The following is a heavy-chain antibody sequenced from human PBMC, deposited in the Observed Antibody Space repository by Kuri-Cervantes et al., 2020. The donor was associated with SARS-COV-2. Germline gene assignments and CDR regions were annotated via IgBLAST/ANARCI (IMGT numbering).Heavy chain of an antibody. CDR2: IYYSGST. CDR3: AGPNFAFDI. V-gene: IGHV4-59*08. CDR1: GGSISSYY. J-gene: IGHJ3*02. D-gene: IGHD5-24*01. Sequence: SETLSLTCTVSGGSISSYYWSWIRQPPGKGLEWIGYIYYSGSTNYNPSLKSRFTISVDTSKNQFSLKLSSVTAADTAVYYCAGPNFAFDIWGQGTMVTVSS.